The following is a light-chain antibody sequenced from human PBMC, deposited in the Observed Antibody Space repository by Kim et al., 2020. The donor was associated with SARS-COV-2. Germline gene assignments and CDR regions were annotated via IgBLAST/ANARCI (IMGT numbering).Light chain of an antibody. J-gene: IGKJ2*01. CDR2: GAS. Sequence: SASVGDRVTFTCRASQGINNYLAWFQQKPGKAPKSLIYGASTLHRGVPSKFSGSGFGTDFTLTISDLQPEDFASYYCQQYNGYPYTFGQGTKLEIK. CDR1: QGINNY. V-gene: IGKV1-16*02. CDR3: QQYNGYPYT.